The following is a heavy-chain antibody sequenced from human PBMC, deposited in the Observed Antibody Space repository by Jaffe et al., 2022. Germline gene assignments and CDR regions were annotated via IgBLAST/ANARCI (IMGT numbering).Heavy chain of an antibody. CDR3: AREVLITMVRGYNYFDY. J-gene: IGHJ4*02. CDR1: GFTFSSYE. D-gene: IGHD3-10*01. CDR2: ISSSGSTI. V-gene: IGHV3-48*03. Sequence: EVQLVESGGGLVQPGGSLRLSCAASGFTFSSYEMNWVRQAPGKGLEWVSYISSSGSTIYYADSVKGRFTISRDNAKNSLYLQMNSLRAEDTAVYYCAREVLITMVRGYNYFDYWGQGTLVTVSS.